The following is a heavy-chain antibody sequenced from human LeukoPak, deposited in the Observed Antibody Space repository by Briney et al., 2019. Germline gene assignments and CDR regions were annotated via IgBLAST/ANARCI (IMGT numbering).Heavy chain of an antibody. CDR2: ISAYNGNT. D-gene: IGHD3-22*01. Sequence: ASVNVSCKASGYTFTSYGISWVRQAPGQGLEWMGWISAYNGNTNYAQKLQGRVTMTTDTSTSTAYTELRSLRSDDTAVYYCARDLPQYYYDSSGYYYDYWGQGTLVTVSS. CDR1: GYTFTSYG. V-gene: IGHV1-18*01. CDR3: ARDLPQYYYDSSGYYYDY. J-gene: IGHJ4*02.